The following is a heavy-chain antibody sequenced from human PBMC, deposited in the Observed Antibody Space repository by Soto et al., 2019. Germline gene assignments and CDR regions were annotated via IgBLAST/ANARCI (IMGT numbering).Heavy chain of an antibody. CDR3: AKELWGWPYDIFGVDISFDQ. CDR1: GFSFEDYS. J-gene: IGHJ4*02. Sequence: XGSLRLSCEVSGFSFEDYSMNWVRRAPGKGLEWVSSISNIGGQTYYADSVKGRFTISRDMSKKTVHLRMNNLRADDTGVYFCAKELWGWPYDIFGVDISFDQWGQGTPVTVSS. D-gene: IGHD3-9*01. CDR2: ISNIGGQT. V-gene: IGHV3-23*01.